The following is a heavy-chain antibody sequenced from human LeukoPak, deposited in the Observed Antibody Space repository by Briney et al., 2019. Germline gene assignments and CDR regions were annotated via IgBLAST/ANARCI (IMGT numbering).Heavy chain of an antibody. CDR1: GFSFSDYG. Sequence: PGGSLRLSCAASGFSFSDYGMHWVRQAPGKGLEWVAVIWFDGSYKYYADSVEGRFTVSRDNAKNSLFLQMNSLRAEDTAVYYCARGGPGRWPAYYFDYWGQGTLVTVSS. D-gene: IGHD2-15*01. CDR3: ARGGPGRWPAYYFDY. V-gene: IGHV3-33*01. CDR2: IWFDGSYK. J-gene: IGHJ4*02.